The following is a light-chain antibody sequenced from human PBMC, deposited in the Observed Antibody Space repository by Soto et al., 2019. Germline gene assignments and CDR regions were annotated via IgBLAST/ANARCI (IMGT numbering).Light chain of an antibody. CDR3: QKYNNWPPIT. CDR2: GAS. CDR1: QSVSGN. Sequence: EIVMTQSPATLSVSPGERATLSCRASQSVSGNLAWYQQKPGQAPRLLIYGASTRATGIPARFSGSGSGTEFTLTISRLQSEDFEVYYCQKYNNWPPITFGQGTRLEIK. J-gene: IGKJ5*01. V-gene: IGKV3-15*01.